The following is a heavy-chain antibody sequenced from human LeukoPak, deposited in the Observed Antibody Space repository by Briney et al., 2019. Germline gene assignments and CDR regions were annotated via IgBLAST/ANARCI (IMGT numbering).Heavy chain of an antibody. CDR2: IYYSGST. V-gene: IGHV4-31*03. D-gene: IGHD3-10*01. CDR3: ARVRMVRGIYYYGMDV. Sequence: SQTLSLTCTVSGGSISSGGYYWSWIRQHPGKGLEWIGYIYYSGSTYYNPSLKSRVSISVDTSKNQSSLKLSSVTAADTAVYYCARVRMVRGIYYYGMDVWGQGTTVTVSS. J-gene: IGHJ6*02. CDR1: GGSISSGGYY.